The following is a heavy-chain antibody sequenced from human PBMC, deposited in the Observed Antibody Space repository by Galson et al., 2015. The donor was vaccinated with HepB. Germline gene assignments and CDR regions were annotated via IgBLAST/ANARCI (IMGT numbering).Heavy chain of an antibody. CDR2: IYYSGST. D-gene: IGHD4-23*01. V-gene: IGHV4-59*01. Sequence: ETLSLTCTVSGGSISSYYWSWIRQPPGKGLEWIGYIYYSGSTNYNPSLKSRVTISVDTSKNQVSLKLSSVTAADTAVYYCAREVKVYYYYYMDVWGKGTTVTIS. CDR3: AREVKVYYYYYMDV. J-gene: IGHJ6*03. CDR1: GGSISSYY.